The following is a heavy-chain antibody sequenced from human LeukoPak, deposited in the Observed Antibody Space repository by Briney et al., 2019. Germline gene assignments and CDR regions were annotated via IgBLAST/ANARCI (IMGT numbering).Heavy chain of an antibody. D-gene: IGHD2-2*01. V-gene: IGHV3-21*01. CDR1: GFTFSSYS. Sequence: PGGSLRLSCAASGFTFSSYSMNWVRQAPGKGLEWVSSISSSSSYIYYADSVKGRFTISRDNAKNSLYLQMNSLRAEDTAVYYCARDGGVPAARGDYWGQGTLVTVSS. CDR3: ARDGGVPAARGDY. CDR2: ISSSSSYI. J-gene: IGHJ4*02.